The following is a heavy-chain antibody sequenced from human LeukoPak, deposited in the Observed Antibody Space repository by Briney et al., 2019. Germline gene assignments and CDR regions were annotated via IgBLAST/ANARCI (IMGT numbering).Heavy chain of an antibody. D-gene: IGHD3-10*01. V-gene: IGHV1-8*02. Sequence: ASVKVSCKASGGTFSNYVINWVRQATGQGLEWMGWMNPNTGNTGYAQKFQGRVTMTRNTSISTAYMELSSLRSEDTAVYYCARGDYHSYYGSGSYNYWGQGTLVTVSS. J-gene: IGHJ4*02. CDR3: ARGDYHSYYGSGSYNY. CDR2: MNPNTGNT. CDR1: GGTFSNYV.